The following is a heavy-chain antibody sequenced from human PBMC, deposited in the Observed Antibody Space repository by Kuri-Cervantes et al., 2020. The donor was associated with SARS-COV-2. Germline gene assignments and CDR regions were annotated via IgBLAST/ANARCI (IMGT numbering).Heavy chain of an antibody. D-gene: IGHD5-12*01. CDR1: GFTFSSYD. CDR2: IGSYGVTT. V-gene: IGHV3-23*01. J-gene: IGHJ4*02. CDR3: AKDTFNSGYAQWDYFDY. Sequence: GGFLRPSCAASGFTFSSYDMSWVRQAPGKGLEWVSGIGSYGVTTYYADSVKGRFTISRDNSKNTLYLQMNSLRAEDSAVYYCAKDTFNSGYAQWDYFDYWGQGTLVTVSS.